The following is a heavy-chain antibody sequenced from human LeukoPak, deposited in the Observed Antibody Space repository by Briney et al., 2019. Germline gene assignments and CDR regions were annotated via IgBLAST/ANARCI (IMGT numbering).Heavy chain of an antibody. Sequence: ASVKVSCKASEYTFTGYYMHWVRQAPGQGLEWMGWINPNSGGTNYAQKFQGRVSMTRDTSISTTYMELSSLRSDDTAVYYCARGTYYDSSGYSGVRLFDYWGQGTLVTVSS. J-gene: IGHJ4*02. CDR1: EYTFTGYY. D-gene: IGHD3-22*01. CDR2: INPNSGGT. CDR3: ARGTYYDSSGYSGVRLFDY. V-gene: IGHV1-2*02.